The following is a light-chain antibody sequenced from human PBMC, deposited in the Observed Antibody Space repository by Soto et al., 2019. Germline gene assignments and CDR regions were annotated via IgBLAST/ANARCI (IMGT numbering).Light chain of an antibody. CDR2: DAS. V-gene: IGKV1-33*01. Sequence: DIQMTQSPSSLSASVGDRVTITCQASQDISNYLNWYQQKPGKAPKLLIYDASNLETGVPSRFSGRGSGTDFTVTISSLQPEDIATYYCQRYDNLPITFGGGTKVEIK. J-gene: IGKJ4*01. CDR1: QDISNY. CDR3: QRYDNLPIT.